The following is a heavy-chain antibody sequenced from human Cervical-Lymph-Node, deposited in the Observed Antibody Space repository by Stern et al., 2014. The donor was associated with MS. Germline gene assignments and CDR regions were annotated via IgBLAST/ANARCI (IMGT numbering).Heavy chain of an antibody. CDR2: IHHSGGA. D-gene: IGHD3-10*01. Sequence: QVQLQESGPRLAKPSETLSLICAVSGSSLNSDYWSWIRKPPGKGLQWIGYIHHSGGAKYNPSLKSRVTMSIDMSSNQISLELSSVTAADTAVYYCARYIVRPHYYDYLDCWGQGTPVSVS. V-gene: IGHV4-59*01. CDR3: ARYIVRPHYYDYLDC. J-gene: IGHJ4*02. CDR1: GSSLNSDY.